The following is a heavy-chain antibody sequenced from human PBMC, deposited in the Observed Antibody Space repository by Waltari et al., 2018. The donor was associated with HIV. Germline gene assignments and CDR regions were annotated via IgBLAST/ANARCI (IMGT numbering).Heavy chain of an antibody. D-gene: IGHD2-15*01. J-gene: IGHJ5*02. CDR2: INHSGRS. Sequence: QVQLQQWGAGQLKASATLSLTFAVYGGSPTDSYWSWIRQCPGRGLEWIAEINHSGRSDFNPSLKSRVTIAIDTAKNQFSLTLKSVTAADTGVYFCARESRRRIRQGGINWFDPWGQGTPV. CDR3: ARESRRRIRQGGINWFDP. CDR1: GGSPTDSY. V-gene: IGHV4-34*01.